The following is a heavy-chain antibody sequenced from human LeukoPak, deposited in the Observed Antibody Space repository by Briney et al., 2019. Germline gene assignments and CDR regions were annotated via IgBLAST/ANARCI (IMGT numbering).Heavy chain of an antibody. V-gene: IGHV4-59*01. J-gene: IGHJ3*02. Sequence: PSETLSLTCTVSGGSISSYYWSWIRQPPGKGLEWIGYIYYSGSTNYNPSLKSRVTISVDTSKNQFSLKLSSVTAADTAVYYCARAPALIKTSEKPKVVPAAIVLLGAFDIWGQGTMVTVSS. CDR1: GGSISSYY. D-gene: IGHD2-2*02. CDR3: ARAPALIKTSEKPKVVPAAIVLLGAFDI. CDR2: IYYSGST.